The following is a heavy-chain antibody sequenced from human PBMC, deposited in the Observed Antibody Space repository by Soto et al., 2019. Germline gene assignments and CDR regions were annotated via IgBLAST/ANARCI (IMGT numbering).Heavy chain of an antibody. D-gene: IGHD2-15*01. CDR2: ISGSGGTT. CDR1: GFTFSSYA. J-gene: IGHJ4*02. CDR3: AKAGRHIVVVVAPDLGY. V-gene: IGHV3-23*01. Sequence: GGSLRLSCAASGFTFSSYAMSWVRQAPGAGLEWVSAISGSGGTTYDTDSVRGRFTISRDNSKNTLYLQMNSLRAEDTAVYYCAKAGRHIVVVVAPDLGYWGQGTLVTVSS.